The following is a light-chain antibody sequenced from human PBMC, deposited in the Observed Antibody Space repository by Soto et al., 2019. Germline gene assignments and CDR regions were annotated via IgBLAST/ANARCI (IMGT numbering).Light chain of an antibody. J-gene: IGLJ2*01. CDR2: YDD. Sequence: QSVLTQPPSVSDGPRQSVTISCSGSNSNIGNHAVNWYQQLPGKAPKLVIFYDDLLPSGVSDRFSGSRSDTSASLAISALQSEDEADYYCATWDDSVNGYVFGGGTKLTVL. V-gene: IGLV1-36*01. CDR3: ATWDDSVNGYV. CDR1: NSNIGNHA.